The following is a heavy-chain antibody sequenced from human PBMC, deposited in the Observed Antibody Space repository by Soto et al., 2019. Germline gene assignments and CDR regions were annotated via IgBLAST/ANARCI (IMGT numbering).Heavy chain of an antibody. D-gene: IGHD4-17*01. CDR2: IYYSGST. J-gene: IGHJ6*02. CDR1: GGSISSSSYY. CDR3: ARHPGVRGYGDYVLSYYYGMDV. V-gene: IGHV4-39*01. Sequence: SETLSLTCTVSGGSISSSSYYWGWIRQPPGKGLEWIGSIYYSGSTYYNPSLKSRVTISVDTSKNQFSLKLSSVTAADTAVYYCARHPGVRGYGDYVLSYYYGMDVWGQGTTVTVSS.